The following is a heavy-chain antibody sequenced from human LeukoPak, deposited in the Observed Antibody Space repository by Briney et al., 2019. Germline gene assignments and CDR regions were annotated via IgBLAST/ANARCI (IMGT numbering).Heavy chain of an antibody. Sequence: ASVKVSCKASGYTFTDYYMHWVRQAPGQGFEWMGWINPNDGDTNYQGRVTMTRDTSISTAHMEVSRLRSDDTAVYYCARDRFRVVPAAIPDYWGQGTLVTVSS. J-gene: IGHJ4*02. CDR3: ARDRFRVVPAAIPDY. CDR1: GYTFTDYY. CDR2: INPNDGDT. D-gene: IGHD2-2*02. V-gene: IGHV1-2*02.